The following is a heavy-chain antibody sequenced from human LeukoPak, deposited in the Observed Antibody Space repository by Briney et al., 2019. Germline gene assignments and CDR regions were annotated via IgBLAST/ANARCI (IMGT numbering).Heavy chain of an antibody. V-gene: IGHV1-46*01. CDR3: ARAIAAAGAPDY. CDR2: INPSDGST. Sequence: GIINPSDGSTSYAQKFQGRVTMTRDTSTTTVYMELSSLRSEDTAVYYCARAIAAAGAPDYWGRGTLVTVSS. D-gene: IGHD6-13*01. J-gene: IGHJ4*02.